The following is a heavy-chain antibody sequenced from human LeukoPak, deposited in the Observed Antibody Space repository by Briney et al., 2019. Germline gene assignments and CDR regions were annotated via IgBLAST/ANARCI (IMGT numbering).Heavy chain of an antibody. CDR2: FSPDGI. J-gene: IGHJ4*02. CDR3: AKDYARGGRSVAHCNPIDS. CDR1: GFTFSTFA. V-gene: IGHV3-23*01. D-gene: IGHD3-10*01. Sequence: GGSLRLSCAASGFTFSTFAMTWVRQAPGKGLEWVSTFSPDGIHYADSVKGRFAISRDDSMSTLFLQMNSLRAEDTAIYYCAKDYARGGRSVAHCNPIDSWSQGTLVTVSS.